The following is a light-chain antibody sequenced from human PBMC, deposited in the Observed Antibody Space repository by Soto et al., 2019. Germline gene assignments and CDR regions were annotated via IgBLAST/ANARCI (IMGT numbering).Light chain of an antibody. CDR2: DAS. Sequence: EIVLTQSPVTLSLSPGERATLSCRASQSVRTYLAWYQVKPGQAPRLLIYDASRRASGVPARFSGSGSGTDFTLTISSLEPEDFAVYYCQQYGSSLGVTFGGGTKVEIK. V-gene: IGKV3-20*01. CDR1: QSVRTY. J-gene: IGKJ4*01. CDR3: QQYGSSLGVT.